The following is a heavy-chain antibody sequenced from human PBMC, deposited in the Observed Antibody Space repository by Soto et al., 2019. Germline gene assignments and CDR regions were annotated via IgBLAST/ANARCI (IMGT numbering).Heavy chain of an antibody. CDR1: GFTFSSYG. Sequence: GGSLRLSCAASGFTFSSYGMNWVRQAPGKGLEWVSYITSSSTIYYADSVKGRFTISRDNSKNTLYLQMNSLRAEDTAVYYCAKVPLAPMGYQLLFFDYGGQETLVPVPS. D-gene: IGHD2-2*01. CDR2: ITSSSTI. V-gene: IGHV3-48*01. J-gene: IGHJ4*02. CDR3: AKVPLAPMGYQLLFFDY.